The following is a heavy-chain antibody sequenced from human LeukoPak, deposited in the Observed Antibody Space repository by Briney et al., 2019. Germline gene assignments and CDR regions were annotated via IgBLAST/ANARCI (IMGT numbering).Heavy chain of an antibody. D-gene: IGHD1-26*01. CDR1: GYTFTSYG. Sequence: ASVKVSCKASGYTFTSYGISWVRQAPGQGLEWMGWISAYNGNTNYAQKLQGRVTMTRNTSISTAYMELSSLRSEDTAVYYCARGVHATDYWGQGTLVTVSS. CDR2: ISAYNGNT. J-gene: IGHJ4*02. CDR3: ARGVHATDY. V-gene: IGHV1-18*01.